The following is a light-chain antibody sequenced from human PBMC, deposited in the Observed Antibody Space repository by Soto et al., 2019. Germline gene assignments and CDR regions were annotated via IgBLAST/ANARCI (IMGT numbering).Light chain of an antibody. CDR1: QTISSW. CDR3: QHYNSYSEA. V-gene: IGKV1-5*03. Sequence: EIQMTHSPFILSAPLVYRFTLPCRASQTISSWLAWYQQKPGKAPKLLIYKASTLKSGVPSRFSGSGSGTEFTLTISSLQPDDFATYYCQHYNSYSEAFGQGTKVDI. CDR2: KAS. J-gene: IGKJ1*01.